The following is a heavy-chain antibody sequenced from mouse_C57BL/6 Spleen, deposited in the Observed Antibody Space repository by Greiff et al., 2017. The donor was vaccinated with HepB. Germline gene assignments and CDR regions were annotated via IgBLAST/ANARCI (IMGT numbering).Heavy chain of an antibody. CDR3: ARPLYYSNHQFAY. CDR2: ISSGSSTI. J-gene: IGHJ3*01. D-gene: IGHD2-5*01. V-gene: IGHV5-17*01. CDR1: GFTFSDYG. Sequence: EVQVVESGGGLVKPGGSLKLSCAASGFTFSDYGMHWVRQAPEKGLEWVAYISSGSSTIYYADTVKGRFTISRDNAKNTLFLQMTRLRSEDTAMYYCARPLYYSNHQFAYWGQVTLVTV.